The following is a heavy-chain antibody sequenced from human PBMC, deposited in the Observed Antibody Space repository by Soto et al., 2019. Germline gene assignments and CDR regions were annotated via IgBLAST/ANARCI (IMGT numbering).Heavy chain of an antibody. D-gene: IGHD1-20*01. CDR2: ISAYNGNT. CDR3: ARSSYNWNPNLYYFDY. CDR1: GYTFTSYG. Sequence: ASVKVSCKASGYTFTSYGISWVRQAPGQGLEWMGWISAYNGNTNYAQKLQGRVTMTTDKSTSTAYMGLRSLRSDDTAVYYCARSSYNWNPNLYYFDYWGQGTLVTVSS. V-gene: IGHV1-18*01. J-gene: IGHJ4*02.